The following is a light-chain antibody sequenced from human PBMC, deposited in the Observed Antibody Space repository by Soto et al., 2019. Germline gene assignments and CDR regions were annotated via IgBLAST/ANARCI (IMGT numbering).Light chain of an antibody. CDR1: QGIRNY. Sequence: DIQMTQSPSSLSASVGDRVTITCRASQGIRNYLAWYQQRPGQVPKLLIYAASTLQSGVPSRFSGSGSGTDFTLTISSLQPEDIATYYCQKYNSSPLTFGQGTRLEIK. CDR2: AAS. V-gene: IGKV1-27*01. J-gene: IGKJ5*01. CDR3: QKYNSSPLT.